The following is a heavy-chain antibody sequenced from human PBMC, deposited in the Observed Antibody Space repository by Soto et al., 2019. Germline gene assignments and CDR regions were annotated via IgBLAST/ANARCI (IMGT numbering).Heavy chain of an antibody. CDR2: IIPIFGTA. D-gene: IGHD3-10*01. J-gene: IGHJ6*02. CDR3: ARDRRGGGYYYYYGMDV. V-gene: IGHV1-69*01. Sequence: HAKEQGFEWMGGIIPIFGTANYAQKFQGRVTITADESTSTAYMELSSLRSEDTAVYYCARDRRGGGYYYYYGMDVWGQGTTVTVSS.